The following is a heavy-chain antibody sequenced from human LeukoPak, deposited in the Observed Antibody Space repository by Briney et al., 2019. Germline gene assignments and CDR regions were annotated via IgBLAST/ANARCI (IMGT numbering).Heavy chain of an antibody. CDR1: GFTVSSNY. D-gene: IGHD2-15*01. CDR3: AREGYCSGGSCWRYFQH. J-gene: IGHJ1*01. CDR2: IYSGGST. Sequence: GGSLRLSCAASGFTVSSNYMSWVRQAPGKGLEWVSVIYSGGSTYYADSVKGRFTISRDNSKNTLYLQMNSLRAEDAAVYYCAREGYCSGGSCWRYFQHWGQGTLATVSS. V-gene: IGHV3-66*02.